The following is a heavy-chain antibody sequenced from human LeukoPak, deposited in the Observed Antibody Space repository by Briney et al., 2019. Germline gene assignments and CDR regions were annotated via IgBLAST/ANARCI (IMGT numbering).Heavy chain of an antibody. Sequence: PSETLSLTCTVPGGSISSYYWSWIRQPPGKGLEWIGYIYYSGRTNYNPSLKSRVTISVDTSKNQFSLRLSSVTAADTAFYYCARTPDVTRWLQPFDYWSQGILVTVSS. CDR2: IYYSGRT. V-gene: IGHV4-59*01. CDR1: GGSISSYY. J-gene: IGHJ4*02. CDR3: ARTPDVTRWLQPFDY. D-gene: IGHD5-24*01.